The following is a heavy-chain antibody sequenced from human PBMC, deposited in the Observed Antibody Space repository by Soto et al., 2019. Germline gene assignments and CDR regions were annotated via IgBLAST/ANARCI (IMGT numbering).Heavy chain of an antibody. CDR1: GGSISRGGYS. V-gene: IGHV4-30-2*01. Sequence: PSETLSLTCAVSGGSISRGGYSWSWIRQPPGKGLEWIGYIYHSGSTYYNPSLKSRVTISVDRSKNQFSLKLSSVTAADTAVYYCARVRGFCISTSCYGMYVWGQGTTLPVSS. J-gene: IGHJ6*02. D-gene: IGHD2-2*01. CDR3: ARVRGFCISTSCYGMYV. CDR2: IYHSGST.